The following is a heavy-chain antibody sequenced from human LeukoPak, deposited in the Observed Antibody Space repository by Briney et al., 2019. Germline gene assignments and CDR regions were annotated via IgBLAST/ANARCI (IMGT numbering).Heavy chain of an antibody. CDR1: GFTFTSFA. CDR3: AKKRYESGTTSPRYLDV. J-gene: IGHJ6*02. Sequence: PGGSLRLSCAASGFTFTSFAMNWARQAPGKGLEWVSVISGSGYTTHYADSVKGRFTISRDNFKNMVYLEMNSLRAEDTAVYYCAKKRYESGTTSPRYLDVWGQGTTVTVSS. D-gene: IGHD1-26*01. V-gene: IGHV3-23*01. CDR2: ISGSGYTT.